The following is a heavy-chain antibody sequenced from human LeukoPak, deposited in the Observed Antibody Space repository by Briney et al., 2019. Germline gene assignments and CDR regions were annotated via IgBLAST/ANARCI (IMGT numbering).Heavy chain of an antibody. CDR3: ARVRWKQWLPYDAFDI. CDR1: GFTFSSYW. J-gene: IGHJ3*02. D-gene: IGHD6-19*01. CDR2: IKQDGSEK. Sequence: GGSLRLSCAASGFTFSSYWMSWVRQAPGKGLEWVANIKQDGSEKYYVDSVKGRFNISRDNAKNSLYLQMNNLRAEDTAVYYCARVRWKQWLPYDAFDIWGQGTMVTVSS. V-gene: IGHV3-7*01.